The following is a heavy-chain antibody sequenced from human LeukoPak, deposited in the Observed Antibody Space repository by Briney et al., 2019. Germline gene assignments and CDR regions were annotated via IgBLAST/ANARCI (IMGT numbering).Heavy chain of an antibody. V-gene: IGHV4-38-2*02. J-gene: IGHJ1*01. Sequence: ASETLSLTCTVSGYSISSGYYWGWIRQPPGKGLEWIGSIYHSGSTYYNPSLKSRVTISVDTSKNQFSLKLSSVTAADTAVYYCARDGTSTTVVIGVREYFQHWGQGTLVTVSS. CDR1: GYSISSGYY. CDR2: IYHSGST. CDR3: ARDGTSTTVVIGVREYFQH. D-gene: IGHD4-23*01.